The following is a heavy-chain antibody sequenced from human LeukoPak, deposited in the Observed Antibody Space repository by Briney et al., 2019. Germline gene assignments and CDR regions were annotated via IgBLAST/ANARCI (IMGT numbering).Heavy chain of an antibody. CDR3: ARGRGLDV. J-gene: IGHJ6*04. CDR1: GFTFSTYW. V-gene: IGHV3-7*01. Sequence: GGSLRLSCAASGFTFSTYWMSWFRQAPGKGLEWLANIKQDGSEKYYVDSVRGRFAISRDSAKNSLYLQMNSLRAEDTAVYYCARGRGLDVWGKGTTVTASS. D-gene: IGHD3-10*01. CDR2: IKQDGSEK.